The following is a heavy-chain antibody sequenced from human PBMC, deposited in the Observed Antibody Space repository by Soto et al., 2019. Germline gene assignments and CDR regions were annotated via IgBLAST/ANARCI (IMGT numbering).Heavy chain of an antibody. Sequence: GSLRLSCAASGFTFSDYYWSWIRQPPGKGLEWIGEINHSGSTNYNPSLKSRVTISVDTSKNQFSLKLSSVTAADTAVYYCARVPDVWGQGTTVTVSS. CDR2: INHSGST. V-gene: IGHV4-34*01. CDR3: ARVPDV. J-gene: IGHJ6*02. CDR1: GFTFSDYY.